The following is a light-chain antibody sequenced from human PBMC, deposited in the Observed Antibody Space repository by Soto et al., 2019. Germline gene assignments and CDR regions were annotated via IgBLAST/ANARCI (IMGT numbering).Light chain of an antibody. CDR2: WAY. CDR3: QQYCSTPLYT. V-gene: IGKV4-1*01. CDR1: QSVLYSSNDKNY. J-gene: IGKJ2*01. Sequence: DIVMTQSPASLAVSLGERATINCKSSQSVLYSSNDKNYLAWYPQKPGQPPKLLIYWAYTRESGVPDRFSGSGYGTDFTLTISSLQAEDAAVYYCQQYCSTPLYTFGQGTKLEIK.